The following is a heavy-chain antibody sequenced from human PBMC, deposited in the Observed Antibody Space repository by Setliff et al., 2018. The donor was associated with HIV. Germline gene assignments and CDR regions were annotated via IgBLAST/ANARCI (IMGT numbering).Heavy chain of an antibody. V-gene: IGHV4-59*01. D-gene: IGHD3-9*01. CDR3: ARLRGLARIYFYYYMDV. J-gene: IGHJ6*03. Sequence: PSETLSLTCTISGGSISSYYWSWIRQPPGKGLEWIGYIYYSGSTNYNPSLKSRITISVDTSKNRFSLKLMSVTAADTAVYYCARLRGLARIYFYYYMDVWGKGTTVTVSS. CDR1: GGSISSYY. CDR2: IYYSGST.